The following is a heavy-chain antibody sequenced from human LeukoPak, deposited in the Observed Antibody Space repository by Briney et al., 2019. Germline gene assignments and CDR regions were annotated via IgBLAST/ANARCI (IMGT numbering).Heavy chain of an antibody. V-gene: IGHV4-39*07. J-gene: IGHJ4*02. Sequence: PSETLSLTCTVSGGSISSSSYYWGWIRQPPGKGLEWIGSIYYSGSTYYNPSLKSRVTISVDTSKNQFSLKLSSVTAADTAVYYCAREGSGSYYTYYFDYWGQGTLVTVSS. CDR3: AREGSGSYYTYYFDY. CDR1: GGSISSSSYY. CDR2: IYYSGST. D-gene: IGHD3-10*01.